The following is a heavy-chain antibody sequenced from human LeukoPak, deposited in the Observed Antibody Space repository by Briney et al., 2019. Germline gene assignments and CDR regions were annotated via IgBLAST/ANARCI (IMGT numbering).Heavy chain of an antibody. V-gene: IGHV1-69*13. CDR3: ARGPSHIAVTSYYYYYYMDL. Sequence: GASVKVSCKASGGTFSNYAISWVRQAPGQGLEWMGGITPIFGTANYAQKFQGRVTITADESTSTAYMELSSLRSEDTAVYYCARGPSHIAVTSYYYYYYMDLWGKGTTVTVSS. CDR1: GGTFSNYA. J-gene: IGHJ6*03. CDR2: ITPIFGTA. D-gene: IGHD6-19*01.